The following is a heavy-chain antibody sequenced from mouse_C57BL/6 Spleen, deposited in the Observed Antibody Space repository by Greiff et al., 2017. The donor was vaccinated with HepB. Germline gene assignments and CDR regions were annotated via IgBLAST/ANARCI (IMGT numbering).Heavy chain of an antibody. Sequence: QVQLQQSGAELVKPGASVKLSCKASGYTFTSYWMHWVKQRPGRGLEWIGKIDPNSGGTKYNEKFKSKATLTVAKPCSTAYMQLSSLTSEDSAVYCCARVGIYYGSSSCAMDYWGQGTSVTVSS. J-gene: IGHJ4*01. D-gene: IGHD1-1*01. CDR2: IDPNSGGT. CDR3: ARVGIYYGSSSCAMDY. V-gene: IGHV1-72*01. CDR1: GYTFTSYW.